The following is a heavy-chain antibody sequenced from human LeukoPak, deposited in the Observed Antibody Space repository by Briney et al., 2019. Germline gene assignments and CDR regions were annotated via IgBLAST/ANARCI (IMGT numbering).Heavy chain of an antibody. CDR3: VKNDGWFHLAQ. J-gene: IGHJ4*02. CDR1: GFYFRDHW. Sequence: QPGGSLRLSCAASGFYFRDHWMGWVRQAPGKGLEWVGHIKTDGSETYYLDSLKGRISISRDNTNNALYLQMNSLRVEDTAVYYCVKNDGWFHLAQWGQGTLVTVSS. V-gene: IGHV3-7*03. D-gene: IGHD6-19*01. CDR2: IKTDGSET.